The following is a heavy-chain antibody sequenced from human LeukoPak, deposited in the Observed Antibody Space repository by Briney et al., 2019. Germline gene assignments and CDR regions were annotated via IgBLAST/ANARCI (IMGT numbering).Heavy chain of an antibody. D-gene: IGHD3-9*01. CDR2: ISWNSGSI. Sequence: GGSLRLSCAASGFTFDDYAMYWVRQAPGKGLEWVSGISWNSGSIGYADSVKGRFTISRDNAKNSLYLQMNSLRAEDTALYYCAKDIYFDWSYFDYWGQGTLVTVSS. V-gene: IGHV3-9*01. CDR1: GFTFDDYA. CDR3: AKDIYFDWSYFDY. J-gene: IGHJ4*02.